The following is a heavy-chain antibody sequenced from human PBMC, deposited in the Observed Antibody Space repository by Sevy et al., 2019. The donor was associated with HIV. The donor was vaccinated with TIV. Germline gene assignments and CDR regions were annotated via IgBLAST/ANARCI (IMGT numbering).Heavy chain of an antibody. Sequence: GGSLRLSCAASGFTFSSYGMHWVRQAPCKGLEWVAVIWYDRSNKYYADSVKGRFTISRDNSKNTLYLQMNSLRAEDTAVYYCARGDNTYYYDSSGYYGGGFDYWGQGTLVTVSS. D-gene: IGHD3-22*01. CDR1: GFTFSSYG. CDR2: IWYDRSNK. V-gene: IGHV3-33*01. J-gene: IGHJ4*02. CDR3: ARGDNTYYYDSSGYYGGGFDY.